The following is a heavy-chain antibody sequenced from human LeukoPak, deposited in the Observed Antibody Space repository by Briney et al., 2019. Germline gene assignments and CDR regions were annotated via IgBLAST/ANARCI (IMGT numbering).Heavy chain of an antibody. CDR2: IRSSGSSI. Sequence: GGSLRLSCAASGFTFSRYSMHWVRQAPGKGLEWVSYIRSSGSSIKYADSVKGRFTISRDNAKNSLYLQMNSLRAEDTAVYYCAREMGLDNWNDFDYWGQGTLVTASS. V-gene: IGHV3-48*04. CDR1: GFTFSRYS. J-gene: IGHJ4*02. D-gene: IGHD1-20*01. CDR3: AREMGLDNWNDFDY.